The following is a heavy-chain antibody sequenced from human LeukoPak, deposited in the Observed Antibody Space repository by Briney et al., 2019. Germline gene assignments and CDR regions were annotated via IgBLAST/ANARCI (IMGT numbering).Heavy chain of an antibody. Sequence: GASLRLSCAASGFTFSNYAMSWVRQAPGKGLEWVSAITGSGSGIYYADSMKSRFTISRDNSKNTLFLQINSLRAEDTAVYYCAKWGDYDVLTGYYVSDYWGQGTLVTVSS. J-gene: IGHJ4*02. V-gene: IGHV3-23*01. D-gene: IGHD3-9*01. CDR2: ITGSGSGI. CDR3: AKWGDYDVLTGYYVSDY. CDR1: GFTFSNYA.